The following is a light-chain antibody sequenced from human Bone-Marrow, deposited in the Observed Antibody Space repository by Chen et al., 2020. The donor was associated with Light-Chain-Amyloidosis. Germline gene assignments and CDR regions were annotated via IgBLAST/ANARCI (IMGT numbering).Light chain of an antibody. J-gene: IGKJ3*01. V-gene: IGKV3-11*01. CDR2: DAS. CDR1: QSVSSY. CDR3: QQRSNWRGVFT. Sequence: EXVLTXXXATLXXSPXERATLSCRASQSVSSYLAWYQQKPGQAPRLLIYDASNRGTGSPARFSGSGSGTDFTLTISSLEPEDFAVYYCQQRSNWRGVFTFGPGTKVDIK.